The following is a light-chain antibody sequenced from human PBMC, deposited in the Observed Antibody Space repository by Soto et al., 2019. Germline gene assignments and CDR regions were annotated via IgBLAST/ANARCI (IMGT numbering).Light chain of an antibody. V-gene: IGKV3-11*01. CDR2: DAS. J-gene: IGKJ4*01. CDR1: QSVSEF. Sequence: EVVLTQSPATLSLSPGERATLSCRASQSVSEFLAWYQQKPGQAPRLLIYDASNRATGIPARFSGSGSGTDFTLTISSLEAEDFALYYCRQRSKWPVTFGGGTKVEIK. CDR3: RQRSKWPVT.